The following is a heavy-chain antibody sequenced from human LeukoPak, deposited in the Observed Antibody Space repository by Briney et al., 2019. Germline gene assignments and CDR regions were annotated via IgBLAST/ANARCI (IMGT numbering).Heavy chain of an antibody. Sequence: SVKVSCKASGGTFSSYAISWVRQAPGQGLEWMGRIIPICGTANYAQKFQGRVTITTDESTGTAYMELSSLRSEDTAVYYCANGGDYVWFDPWGQGTLVTVSS. CDR1: GGTFSSYA. J-gene: IGHJ5*02. CDR3: ANGGDYVWFDP. V-gene: IGHV1-69*05. CDR2: IIPICGTA. D-gene: IGHD4-17*01.